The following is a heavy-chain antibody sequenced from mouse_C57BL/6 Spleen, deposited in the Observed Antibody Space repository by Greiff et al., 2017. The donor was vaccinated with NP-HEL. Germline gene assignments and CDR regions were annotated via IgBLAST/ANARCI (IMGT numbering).Heavy chain of an antibody. J-gene: IGHJ3*01. D-gene: IGHD3-2*02. Sequence: EVMLVESEGGLVQPGSSMKLSCTASGFTFSDYYMAWVRQVPEKGLEWVANINYDGSSTYYLDSLKSRFIISRDNAKNILYLQMSSLKSEDTATYYCARVLDSSGYSFAYWGQGTLVTVSA. CDR2: INYDGSST. V-gene: IGHV5-16*01. CDR3: ARVLDSSGYSFAY. CDR1: GFTFSDYY.